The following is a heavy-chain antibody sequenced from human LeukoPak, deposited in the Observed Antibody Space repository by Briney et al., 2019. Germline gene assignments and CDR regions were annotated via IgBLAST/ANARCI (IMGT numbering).Heavy chain of an antibody. J-gene: IGHJ6*02. V-gene: IGHV4-39*01. CDR2: IYYSGSA. CDR1: GDSNSSSSYY. D-gene: IGHD6-13*01. Sequence: PSETLSLTCTVSGDSNSSSSYYWGWIRQPPGKGLEWIGNIYYSGSAYYNPSLKSRVTISIDTSKNQFSLKLSSVTAADTAVYYCARRSSSWKIYGMDVWGQGTTVTVSS. CDR3: ARRSSSWKIYGMDV.